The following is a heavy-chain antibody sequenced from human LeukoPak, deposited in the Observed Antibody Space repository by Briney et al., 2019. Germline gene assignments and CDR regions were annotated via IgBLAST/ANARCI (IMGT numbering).Heavy chain of an antibody. CDR2: ISWNSGSI. J-gene: IGHJ5*02. D-gene: IGHD6-13*01. CDR3: AKDRGAAADTGGNWFDP. CDR1: GFTFDDYA. Sequence: PGRSLRLSCAASGFTFDDYAMHWVRQAPGKGLEWVSGISWNSGSIGYADSVKGRFTISRDNAKNSLYLQMNSLRAEDTALYYCAKDRGAAADTGGNWFDPWGQGTLVTVSS. V-gene: IGHV3-9*01.